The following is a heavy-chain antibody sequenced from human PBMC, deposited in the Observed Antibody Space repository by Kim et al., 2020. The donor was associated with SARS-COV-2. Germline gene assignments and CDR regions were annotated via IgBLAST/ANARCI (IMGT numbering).Heavy chain of an antibody. J-gene: IGHJ6*03. CDR1: GYTLTELS. D-gene: IGHD1-26*01. CDR2: FDPEDGET. V-gene: IGHV1-24*01. Sequence: ASVKVSCKVSGYTLTELSMHWVRQAPGKGLEWMGGFDPEDGETIYAQKFQGRVTMTEDTSTDTAYMELSSLRSEDTAVYYCATGPVGATSYYYYMDVWGKGTTVPVSS. CDR3: ATGPVGATSYYYYMDV.